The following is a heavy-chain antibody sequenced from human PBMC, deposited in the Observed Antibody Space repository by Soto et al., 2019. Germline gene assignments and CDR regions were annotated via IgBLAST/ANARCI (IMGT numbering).Heavy chain of an antibody. J-gene: IGHJ6*03. CDR2: ISGSGGST. Sequence: PGGSLRLSCAASGFTFSSYAMSWVRQAPGKGLEWVSAISGSGGSTYYADSVKGRFTISRDNSKNTLYLQMNSLRAEDTAVYYCAKEGPIQHYDILTGIRLSEYYYYMDVWGKGTTVTVSS. D-gene: IGHD3-9*01. CDR1: GFTFSSYA. CDR3: AKEGPIQHYDILTGIRLSEYYYYMDV. V-gene: IGHV3-23*01.